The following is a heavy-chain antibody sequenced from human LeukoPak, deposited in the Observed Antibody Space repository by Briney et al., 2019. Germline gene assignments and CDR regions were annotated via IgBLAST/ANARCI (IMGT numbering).Heavy chain of an antibody. CDR3: ARGASRADY. Sequence: GRSLRLSCAASGFTFSSYNMNWVRQAPGKRPEWVSSISSRSSYIYYADSVKGRFTISRDNAKNSLYLQMNSLRAEDTALYYCARGASRADYWGQGTLVTVSS. J-gene: IGHJ4*02. V-gene: IGHV3-21*01. CDR1: GFTFSSYN. CDR2: ISSRSSYI.